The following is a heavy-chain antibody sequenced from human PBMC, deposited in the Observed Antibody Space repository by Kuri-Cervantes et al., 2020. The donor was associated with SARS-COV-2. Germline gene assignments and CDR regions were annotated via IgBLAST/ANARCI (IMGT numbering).Heavy chain of an antibody. Sequence: SETLSLTCAVYGGSFSGYYWSWIRQPPGKGLEWIGEINHSGSTNYNPSLKSRVTISVDTSKNQFSLKLNSVTAADTAVYYCARVAPLYSSGFSWYFDLWGRGTLVTVSS. J-gene: IGHJ2*01. CDR3: ARVAPLYSSGFSWYFDL. CDR1: GGSFSGYY. V-gene: IGHV4-34*01. CDR2: INHSGST. D-gene: IGHD6-19*01.